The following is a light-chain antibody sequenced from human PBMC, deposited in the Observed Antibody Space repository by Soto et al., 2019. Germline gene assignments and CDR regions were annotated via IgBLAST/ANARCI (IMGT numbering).Light chain of an antibody. CDR2: DVS. V-gene: IGLV2-14*03. CDR3: SSYTNTNTVL. Sequence: QSALTQPASVSGSPGQSITISCTGTISDVGGYNFVSWYQQHPGKAPKVIIYDVSNRPSGVSNRLSGSKSGNTASLTISGLQAEDEADYYCSSYTNTNTVLFGGGTKLTVL. J-gene: IGLJ2*01. CDR1: ISDVGGYNF.